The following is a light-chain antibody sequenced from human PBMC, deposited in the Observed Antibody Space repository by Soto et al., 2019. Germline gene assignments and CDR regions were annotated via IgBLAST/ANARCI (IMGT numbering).Light chain of an antibody. V-gene: IGLV4-69*01. CDR3: QTWGTGIVV. CDR1: SGHSNYA. CDR2: LNSDGSH. Sequence: QLVLTQSPSASASLGASVKLTCTLSSGHSNYAIAWHQQQPEKGSRYLMRLNSDGSHNKGDGIPDRFSGSSSGAERYLIISSLQSEDEADYYCQTWGTGIVVFGGGTKLTVL. J-gene: IGLJ3*02.